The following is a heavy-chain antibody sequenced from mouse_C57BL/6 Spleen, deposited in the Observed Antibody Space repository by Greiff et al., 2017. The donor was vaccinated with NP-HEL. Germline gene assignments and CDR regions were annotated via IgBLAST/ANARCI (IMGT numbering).Heavy chain of an antibody. V-gene: IGHV14-4*01. Sequence: EVQLQQSGAELVRPGASVKLSCTASGFNIKDDYMHWVKQRPEQGLEWIGWIDPENGDTEYASKFQGKATIPSDTSSNTTYLQLSSLTSEDTAVYYCTSGSSDYAMDYWGQGTSVTVSS. CDR1: GFNIKDDY. CDR3: TSGSSDYAMDY. D-gene: IGHD4-1*01. J-gene: IGHJ4*01. CDR2: IDPENGDT.